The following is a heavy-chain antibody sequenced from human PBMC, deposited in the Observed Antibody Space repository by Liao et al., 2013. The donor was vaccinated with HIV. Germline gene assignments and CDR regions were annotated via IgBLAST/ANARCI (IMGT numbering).Heavy chain of an antibody. J-gene: IGHJ4*02. D-gene: IGHD6-19*01. CDR1: GGSISSSSYY. CDR3: LSIPSSAGWKRGGY. CDR2: IYYSGST. V-gene: IGHV4-39*07. Sequence: QLQLQESGPGLVKPSETLSLTCTVSGGSISSSSYYWGWIRQPPGKGLEWIGSIYYSGSTYYNPSLKSRVTISVDTSKNQFSLNLTSVTAADTAVYFCLSIPSSAGWKRGGYWGQGTLVTVSS.